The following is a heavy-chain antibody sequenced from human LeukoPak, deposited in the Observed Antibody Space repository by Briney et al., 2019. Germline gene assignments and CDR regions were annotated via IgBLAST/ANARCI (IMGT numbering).Heavy chain of an antibody. D-gene: IGHD3-16*01. V-gene: IGHV4-59*01. Sequence: SETLSLTCTVSGGSISSYYWSWIRQPRGKGLEWIGHISYSGSTNYNPSLKSRVTISVDTSKNQFSLNLTSVTAADTAVYYCAREYDYVWGSYNWFDPWGQGTLVTVSS. CDR2: ISYSGST. CDR1: GGSISSYY. CDR3: AREYDYVWGSYNWFDP. J-gene: IGHJ5*02.